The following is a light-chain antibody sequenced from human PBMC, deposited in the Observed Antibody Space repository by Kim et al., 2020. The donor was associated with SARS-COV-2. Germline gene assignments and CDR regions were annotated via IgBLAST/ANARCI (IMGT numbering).Light chain of an antibody. J-gene: IGLJ3*02. CDR3: QAWDSAGV. CDR2: QDD. V-gene: IGLV3-1*01. CDR1: KLGDKY. Sequence: SYELTQPPSVSVSPGQTASITCSGDKLGDKYAYWYQQKPGQSPVVVIYQDDKRPSGIPERFSGPNSGSTATLTITGTQSADEAAYYCQAWDSAGVFGGGT.